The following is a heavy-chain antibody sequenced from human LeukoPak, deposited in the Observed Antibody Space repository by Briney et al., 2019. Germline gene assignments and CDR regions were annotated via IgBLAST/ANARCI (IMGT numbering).Heavy chain of an antibody. V-gene: IGHV4-39*07. CDR2: IFYSGSI. D-gene: IGHD3-3*01. J-gene: IGHJ4*02. CDR3: ARVFRFSYFDY. CDR1: GVSINSSTSY. Sequence: SETLSLTCSVSGVSINSSTSYWGWVRQPPGKGLEWIGTIFYSGSIYSNPSLKSRVTMSLDTSKNQFSLRLRSVTAADTAFYYCARVFRFSYFDYWGQGALITVS.